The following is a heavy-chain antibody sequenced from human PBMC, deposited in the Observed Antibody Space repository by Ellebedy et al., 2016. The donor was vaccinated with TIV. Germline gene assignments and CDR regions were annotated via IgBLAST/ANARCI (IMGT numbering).Heavy chain of an antibody. J-gene: IGHJ4*02. V-gene: IGHV3-7*01. D-gene: IGHD3-10*01. CDR3: ARTYQTAMVRGVISPCDY. Sequence: GESLKISCAASGFTFSSHWMTWVRQAPGKGLEWVANIKQDGTEEYYMDSVKGRFTISRDNAKNSLYLQMNSLRAEDTAVYYCARTYQTAMVRGVISPCDYWGQGTLVTVSS. CDR2: IKQDGTEE. CDR1: GFTFSSHW.